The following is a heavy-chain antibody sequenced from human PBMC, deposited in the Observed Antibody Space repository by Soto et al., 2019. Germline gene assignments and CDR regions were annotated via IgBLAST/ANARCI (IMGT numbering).Heavy chain of an antibody. V-gene: IGHV4-30-4*01. D-gene: IGHD5-12*01. CDR2: TSSSGST. J-gene: IGHJ5*02. CDR1: GGSIRSGDYY. CDR3: ARIGTTLDIVNNNWFDT. Sequence: SETLSLTCTVSGGSIRSGDYYWSWIRQPPGKGLGWIAYTSSSGSTYYNPSLKSRITTSLDTSKNQISLYVSSVTAADTAVYYCARIGTTLDIVNNNWFDTWGQGTLVTVSS.